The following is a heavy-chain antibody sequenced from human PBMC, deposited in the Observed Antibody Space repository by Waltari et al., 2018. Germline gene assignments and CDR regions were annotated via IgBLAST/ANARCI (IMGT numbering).Heavy chain of an antibody. V-gene: IGHV4-30-4*01. CDR3: ARREGYNSLDY. Sequence: QVQLQESGPGLVKPSQTLSLTCSVSGGSVNNGEFFWSWIRQPPGKGLEWIGYIYYSGGTYYNPSLKWRLTMSVDTSKNQFSLNLRSVTAADTAVYYCARREGYNSLDYWGQGILVTVSS. J-gene: IGHJ4*02. CDR1: GGSVNNGEFF. D-gene: IGHD1-1*01. CDR2: IYYSGGT.